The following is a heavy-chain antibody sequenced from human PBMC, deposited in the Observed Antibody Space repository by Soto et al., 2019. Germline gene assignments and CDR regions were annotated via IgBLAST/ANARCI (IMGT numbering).Heavy chain of an antibody. CDR3: ARVVGVVVGVDAFDI. V-gene: IGHV1-18*01. D-gene: IGHD2-2*01. CDR2: ISAYNGNT. Sequence: ASVKVSCKASGYSFTSYGISWVRQAPGQGLEWMGWISAYNGNTNYAQKLQGRVTMTTDTSTSTAYMELRSLRSDDTAVYYCARVVGVVVGVDAFDIWGQGTMVTVSS. J-gene: IGHJ3*02. CDR1: GYSFTSYG.